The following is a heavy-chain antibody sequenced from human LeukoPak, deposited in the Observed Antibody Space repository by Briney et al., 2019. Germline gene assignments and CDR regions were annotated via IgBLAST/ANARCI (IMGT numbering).Heavy chain of an antibody. V-gene: IGHV4-34*01. J-gene: IGHJ5*02. D-gene: IGHD3-3*01. CDR1: GGSFSGSY. CDR2: INHSGST. Sequence: SESLSLTCVVYGGSFSGSYWSWIRQPPGKGLEWIGEINHSGSTNYNPSLKSRVTISVDTSKDQFSLKLSSVTAADTAVYYCARQRRYDFWSGYQYNWFDPWGQRTLVTVSS. CDR3: ARQRRYDFWSGYQYNWFDP.